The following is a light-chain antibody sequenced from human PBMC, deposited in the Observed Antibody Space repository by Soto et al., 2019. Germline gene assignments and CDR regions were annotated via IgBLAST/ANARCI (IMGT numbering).Light chain of an antibody. V-gene: IGLV1-40*01. CDR2: GNS. J-gene: IGLJ3*02. CDR3: QSYDSSLTGWV. Sequence: QAVVTQPPSVSGAPGQRVTISCTGSSSNIGAGYDVHWYQQLPGTAPKLLIYGNSNRPSGVPDRFSGSKSGTSASLAITGLQAEDEADYYCQSYDSSLTGWVFGGRTQLTVL. CDR1: SSNIGAGYD.